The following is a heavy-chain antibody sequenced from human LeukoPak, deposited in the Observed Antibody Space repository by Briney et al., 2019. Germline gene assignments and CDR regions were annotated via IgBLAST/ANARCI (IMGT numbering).Heavy chain of an antibody. CDR3: AKGTYGSGTYGAHDY. D-gene: IGHD3-10*01. CDR1: GFTFSRYD. Sequence: GGSLRLSCVASGFTFSRYDVHWVRQAPGKGLEWVPVISDDGKKKIYADSVKGRFTISRGNSKDTLYLQMNSLRAEDTAVYYCAKGTYGSGTYGAHDYWGQGTLVTVSS. V-gene: IGHV3-30*04. CDR2: ISDDGKKK. J-gene: IGHJ4*02.